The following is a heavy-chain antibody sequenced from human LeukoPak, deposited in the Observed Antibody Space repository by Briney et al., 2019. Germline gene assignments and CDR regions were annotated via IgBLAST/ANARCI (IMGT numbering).Heavy chain of an antibody. V-gene: IGHV3-21*01. CDR3: ARERLVDWERNDAFDI. CDR2: ISSSSSYI. CDR1: GFTFSSYS. J-gene: IGHJ3*02. Sequence: PGGSLRLSCAASGFTFSSYSMNWVRQAPGKGLEWVSSISSSSSYIYYADSVKGRFTISRDNAKNSLYLQMNSLRAEDMAVYYCARERLVDWERNDAFDIWGQGTMVTVSS. D-gene: IGHD3/OR15-3a*01.